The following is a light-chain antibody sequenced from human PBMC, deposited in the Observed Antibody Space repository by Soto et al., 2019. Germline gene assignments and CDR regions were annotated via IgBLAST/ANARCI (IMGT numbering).Light chain of an antibody. CDR1: QSVSSY. V-gene: IGKV3-11*01. Sequence: IVLIPSPATRSFFPWKRSTIYFTASQSVSSYLAWYQQKPGQAPRLLIYDASNRATGIPARFSGSGSGTDFTLTISSLEPEDFAVYYCQQRTNWPLSITFGLGTRLEIK. CDR3: QQRTNWPLSIT. J-gene: IGKJ5*01. CDR2: DAS.